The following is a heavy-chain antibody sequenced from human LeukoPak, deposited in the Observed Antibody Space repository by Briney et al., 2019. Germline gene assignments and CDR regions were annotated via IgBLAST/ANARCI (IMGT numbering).Heavy chain of an antibody. Sequence: GASVKVSCKASGYTFTGYNIHWVRQAPGQGLEWMGWIIPNSGAAGYAQKFQGRVTMTRGTSINTAYMELSRLRSDDTALYFCARTKIGDPFDYWGQGTLVTVSS. CDR1: GYTFTGYN. V-gene: IGHV1-2*02. J-gene: IGHJ4*02. CDR3: ARTKIGDPFDY. D-gene: IGHD3-16*01. CDR2: IIPNSGAA.